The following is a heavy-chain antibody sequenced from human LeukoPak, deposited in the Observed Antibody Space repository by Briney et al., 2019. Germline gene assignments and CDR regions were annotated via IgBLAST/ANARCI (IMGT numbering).Heavy chain of an antibody. J-gene: IGHJ4*02. CDR3: ARDAPTAYCSRGSCYFDY. Sequence: SQTLSLTCTVSGGSISSGSYYWSWIRQPAGKGLEWIGRIYTSGSTNYNPSLKSRVTISVDTSKNQFSLTLTSVTAADTAVYYCARDAPTAYCSRGSCYFDYWGQGTLVTVSS. CDR2: IYTSGST. V-gene: IGHV4-61*02. D-gene: IGHD2-15*01. CDR1: GGSISSGSYY.